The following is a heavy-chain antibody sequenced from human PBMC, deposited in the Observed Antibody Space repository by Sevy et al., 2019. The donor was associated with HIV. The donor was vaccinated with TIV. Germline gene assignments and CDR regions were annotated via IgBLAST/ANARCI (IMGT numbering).Heavy chain of an antibody. Sequence: LRLSCVGSGFIFDDYGMHWVRQAPGKGLEWVALISHDGGKKYYADSVKGRFTISRDNFKNTLYLQMNTLRRDDTAAYFCTKDPPVYGDFPYGMDVWGQGTTVTVSS. D-gene: IGHD4-17*01. J-gene: IGHJ6*02. CDR2: ISHDGGKK. CDR3: TKDPPVYGDFPYGMDV. V-gene: IGHV3-30*18. CDR1: GFIFDDYG.